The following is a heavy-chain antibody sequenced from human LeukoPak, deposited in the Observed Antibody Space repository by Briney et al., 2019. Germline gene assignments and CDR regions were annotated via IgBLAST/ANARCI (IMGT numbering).Heavy chain of an antibody. V-gene: IGHV3-30*18. CDR1: GFTFSSYG. CDR3: AKDGYYYDSSGYYADDAFDI. J-gene: IGHJ3*02. Sequence: GGSLRLSCAASGFTFSSYGMHWVRQAPGKGLEWLAVMSYDGSNKYYADSVKGRFTISRDNSKNTLYLQMNSLRAEDTAVYYCAKDGYYYDSSGYYADDAFDIWGQGTMVTVSS. CDR2: MSYDGSNK. D-gene: IGHD3-22*01.